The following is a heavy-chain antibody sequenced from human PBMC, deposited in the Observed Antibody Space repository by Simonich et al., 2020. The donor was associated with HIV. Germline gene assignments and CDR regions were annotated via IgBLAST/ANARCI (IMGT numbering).Heavy chain of an antibody. CDR1: GGSISSSSYY. D-gene: IGHD4-4*01. CDR2: IYQSGST. V-gene: IGHV4-39*07. Sequence: QLQLQESGPGLVKPSETLSLTCTVSGGSISSSSYYWDWCRQPPGKGLEWIGRIYQSGSTNSNPSLKSRVTISVDTSKNQFSLNLSSVTAADTAVYYCATTINYEDAFDIWGQGTMVTVSS. CDR3: ATTINYEDAFDI. J-gene: IGHJ3*02.